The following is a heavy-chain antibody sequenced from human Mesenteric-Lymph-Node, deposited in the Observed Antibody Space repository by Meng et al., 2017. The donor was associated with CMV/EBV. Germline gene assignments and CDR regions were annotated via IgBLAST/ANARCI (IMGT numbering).Heavy chain of an antibody. D-gene: IGHD3-9*01. Sequence: GESLKISCAVSGFSLSIYSMNWVRQAPGKGLEWVGRIKSKTDGGTTDYAAPVKGRFTISRDDSKNTLYLQMNSLKTEDTAVYYCTTPPLRYFDWLSFWGQGTLVTVSS. CDR1: GFSLSIYS. CDR2: IKSKTDGGTT. J-gene: IGHJ4*02. V-gene: IGHV3-15*01. CDR3: TTPPLRYFDWLSF.